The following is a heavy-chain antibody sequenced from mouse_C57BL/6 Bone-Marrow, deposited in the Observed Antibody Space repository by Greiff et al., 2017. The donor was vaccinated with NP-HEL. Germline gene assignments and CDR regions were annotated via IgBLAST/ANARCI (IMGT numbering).Heavy chain of an antibody. CDR1: GYTFTNYW. Sequence: QVQLQQSGAELVRPGTSVKMSCKASGYTFTNYWIGWAKQRPGHGLEWIGDIYPGGGYTNYNEKFKGKATLTADKSSSTAYMQFSLTSEDSAIYYCARGLPYAMDYWGQGTSVTVSS. J-gene: IGHJ4*01. CDR2: IYPGGGYT. CDR3: ARGLPYAMDY. D-gene: IGHD5-5*01. V-gene: IGHV1-63*01.